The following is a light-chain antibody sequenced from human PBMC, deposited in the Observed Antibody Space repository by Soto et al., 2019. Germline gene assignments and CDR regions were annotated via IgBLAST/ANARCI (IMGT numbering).Light chain of an antibody. CDR1: TSNIGNNA. CDR3: AAWDDSMNRVV. J-gene: IGLJ2*01. CDR2: YDD. Sequence: QSVLTQPPSVSEAPRQRVTISCSGSTSNIGNNAVSWYQQLPGKAPKLLIYYDDLLPSGVSDRFSGSKSGTSASLAISGLQSEDEADYYCAAWDDSMNRVVFGGGTKVTVL. V-gene: IGLV1-36*01.